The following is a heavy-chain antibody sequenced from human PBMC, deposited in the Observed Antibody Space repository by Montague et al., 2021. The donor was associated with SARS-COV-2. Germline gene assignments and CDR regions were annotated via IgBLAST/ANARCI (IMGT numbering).Heavy chain of an antibody. D-gene: IGHD2-2*01. CDR2: IYTSGST. V-gene: IGHV4-4*07. Sequence: SETLSLTCTVSGGSISSYYWNWIRQSAGKGLEWIGRIYTSGSTNYDPSLKSRVTMSVDTSKNQFSLKLSSVTAADTAVYYCAQTSGGAYYYPMDVWGQGITVTVSS. CDR3: AQTSGGAYYYPMDV. CDR1: GGSISSYY. J-gene: IGHJ6*02.